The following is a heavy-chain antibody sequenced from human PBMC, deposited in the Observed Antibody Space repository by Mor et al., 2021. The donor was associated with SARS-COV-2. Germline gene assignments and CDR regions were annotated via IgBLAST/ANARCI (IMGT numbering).Heavy chain of an antibody. Sequence: VRQAPGRGLEWVSALSSGGTTYYAASVKGRFTISRDTSTNTLFLQMNGLRVDDTAVYYCTKELDGGDFFDYWGPGTLVTV. CDR2: LSSGGTT. J-gene: IGHJ4*02. V-gene: IGHV3-23*01. CDR3: TKELDGGDFFDY. D-gene: IGHD2-21*01.